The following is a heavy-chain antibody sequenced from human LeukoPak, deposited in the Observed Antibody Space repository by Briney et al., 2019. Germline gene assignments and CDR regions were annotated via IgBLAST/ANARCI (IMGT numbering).Heavy chain of an antibody. J-gene: IGHJ6*02. Sequence: ASVKVSCKASGYTFTSYGISWVRQAPGQGPEWMGWMNAESGHTGYAQNLEGRVSMTRDTSTNTAYMELRSLRSEDTAVYFYARGMFDNSGHYYYFYYALDVWGQGTTVTVSS. D-gene: IGHD3-22*01. CDR1: GYTFTSYG. CDR2: MNAESGHT. CDR3: ARGMFDNSGHYYYFYYALDV. V-gene: IGHV1-8*02.